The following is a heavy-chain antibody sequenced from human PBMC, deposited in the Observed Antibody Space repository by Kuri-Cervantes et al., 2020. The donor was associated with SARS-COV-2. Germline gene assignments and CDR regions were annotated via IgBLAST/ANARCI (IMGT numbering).Heavy chain of an antibody. J-gene: IGHJ1*01. D-gene: IGHD2-2*01. Sequence: SVKVSCKASGGTFSSYAISWVRQAPGQGLEWMGGIIPIFGTANYAQKFQGRVTMTRDTSTSTVYMELSSLRSEDTAVYYCAQGGIVVVPAAILAEYFQHWGQGTLVTVSS. CDR1: GGTFSSYA. V-gene: IGHV1-69*05. CDR2: IIPIFGTA. CDR3: AQGGIVVVPAAILAEYFQH.